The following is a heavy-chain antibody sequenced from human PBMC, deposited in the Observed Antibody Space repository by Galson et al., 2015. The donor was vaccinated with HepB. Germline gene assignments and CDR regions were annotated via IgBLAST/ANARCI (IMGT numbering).Heavy chain of an antibody. J-gene: IGHJ4*02. V-gene: IGHV3-30*04. CDR2: ITYDGTNK. CDR1: GFTFPRYA. D-gene: IGHD6-25*01. CDR3: VKGGGSRARRGSGGFDS. Sequence: SLRLSCAASGFTFPRYAMHWVRQAPGKGLQWVAVITYDGTNKFYARSVKGRFTISRDNSGNTLFLHMNSLRPEDTALYYCVKGGGSRARRGSGGFDSGGQGALV.